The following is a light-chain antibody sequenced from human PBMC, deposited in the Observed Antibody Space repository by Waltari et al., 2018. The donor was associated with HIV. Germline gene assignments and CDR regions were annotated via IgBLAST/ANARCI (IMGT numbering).Light chain of an antibody. V-gene: IGLV3-25*03. J-gene: IGLJ3*02. Sequence: SYELTQPPSVSVSPGQTARITCSGDALPKQYAYWFQQTPGQAPVLVIYQDTERTSGIPERLSGSSLGTMVTLTITGVQAEDEADYYCQSTDRSGTYWVFGGGTKLTVL. CDR1: ALPKQY. CDR3: QSTDRSGTYWV. CDR2: QDT.